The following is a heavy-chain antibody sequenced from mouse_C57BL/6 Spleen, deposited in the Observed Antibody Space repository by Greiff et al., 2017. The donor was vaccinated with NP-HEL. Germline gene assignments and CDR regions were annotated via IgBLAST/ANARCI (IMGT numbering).Heavy chain of an antibody. D-gene: IGHD3-3*01. V-gene: IGHV5-4*03. Sequence: EVKLVESGGGLVKPGGSLKLSCAASGFTFSSYAMSWVRQTPEKRLEWVATISDGGSYTYYPDNVKGRFTISRDNAKNNLYLQMSHLQSEDTAMYYCAAGRNFDYWGQGTTLTVSS. CDR3: AAGRNFDY. CDR1: GFTFSSYA. CDR2: ISDGGSYT. J-gene: IGHJ2*01.